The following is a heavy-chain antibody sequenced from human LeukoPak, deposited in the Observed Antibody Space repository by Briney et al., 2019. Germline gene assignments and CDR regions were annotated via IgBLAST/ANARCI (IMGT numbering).Heavy chain of an antibody. J-gene: IGHJ4*02. Sequence: GGSLRFSCAASGFTFSSYGMHWVRQAPGKGLEWVAVISYDGSNKYYADSVKGRFTISRDNSKNTLYLQMNSLRAEDTAVYYCAKDHEAVAGNVIDYWGQGTLVTVSS. CDR3: AKDHEAVAGNVIDY. D-gene: IGHD6-19*01. V-gene: IGHV3-30*18. CDR1: GFTFSSYG. CDR2: ISYDGSNK.